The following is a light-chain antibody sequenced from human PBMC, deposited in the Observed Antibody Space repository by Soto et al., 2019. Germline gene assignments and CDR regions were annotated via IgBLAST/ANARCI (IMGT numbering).Light chain of an antibody. V-gene: IGKV3-20*01. CDR2: GAS. CDR1: QSVSSY. CDR3: QQYGSSGT. Sequence: EIVLTQSPATLSLSPGERATLSCRASQSVSSYLAWYQQKPGQAPRLLIYGASSRATGIPDRFSGSGFGTDFTLTITRLEPEDFAVYYCQQYGSSGTFGQGTKVDIK. J-gene: IGKJ1*01.